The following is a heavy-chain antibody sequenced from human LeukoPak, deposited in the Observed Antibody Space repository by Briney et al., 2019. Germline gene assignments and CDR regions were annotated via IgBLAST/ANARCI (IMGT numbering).Heavy chain of an antibody. CDR1: GFTFSSYS. D-gene: IGHD5-12*01. CDR2: ISSSSSYI. J-gene: IGHJ5*02. Sequence: GGSLRLSCAASGFTFSSYSMNWVRQAPGKGLEWVSSISSSSSYIYYADSVKGRFSISRDNSKNMLYLQMNSLRAEDTAVYHCVKGRLKFDAWGQGTLVTVSS. V-gene: IGHV3-21*04. CDR3: VKGRLKFDA.